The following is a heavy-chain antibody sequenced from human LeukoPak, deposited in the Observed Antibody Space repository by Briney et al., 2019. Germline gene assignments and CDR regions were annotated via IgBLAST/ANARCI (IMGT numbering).Heavy chain of an antibody. CDR3: ARGGGSGWYNDY. CDR2: ILSSSRTI. CDR1: GFTFSDYY. D-gene: IGHD6-19*01. J-gene: IGHJ4*02. V-gene: IGHV3-11*04. Sequence: GGSLRLSCAASGFTFSDYYMTWIRQAPGKGLEWVSYILSSSRTIYYADSVKGRFTISRDNAKNSLCLQMNSLRDEDTAVYYCARGGGSGWYNDYWGQGTLVTVSS.